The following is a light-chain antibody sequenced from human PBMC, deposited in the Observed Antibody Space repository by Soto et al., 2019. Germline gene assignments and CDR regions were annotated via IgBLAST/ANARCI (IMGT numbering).Light chain of an antibody. CDR3: QQYNNWPLT. V-gene: IGKV3-15*01. CDR2: DAS. Sequence: IVMTQSPAPLPVSPGERATLSCRTSQSVDSRLAWYQHKPGQAPRLLIYDASTRATGIPARFSGSGSGTEFTLTISSLQSEDFAVYYCQQYNNWPLTFGGGTKVDIK. J-gene: IGKJ4*01. CDR1: QSVDSR.